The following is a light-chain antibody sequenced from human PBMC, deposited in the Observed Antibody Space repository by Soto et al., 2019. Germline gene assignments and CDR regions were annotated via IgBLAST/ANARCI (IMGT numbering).Light chain of an antibody. V-gene: IGKV3-20*01. CDR2: EAS. CDR1: ETVSSYL. Sequence: DIVLTQSPVTLSLSPGDRATLSCRASETVSSYLLWYQQKPGQDPRLLIYEASNRATGIPDRFSGSGSGTDFTLTISRLEPEDFAVYYCQQYGSSGTFGQGTKVDIK. CDR3: QQYGSSGT. J-gene: IGKJ1*01.